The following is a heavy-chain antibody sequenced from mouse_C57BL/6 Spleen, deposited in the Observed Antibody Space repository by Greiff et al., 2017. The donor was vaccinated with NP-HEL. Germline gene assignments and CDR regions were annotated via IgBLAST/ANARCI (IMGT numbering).Heavy chain of an antibody. CDR3: ARGRSTMVKGAMDY. CDR1: GYTFTSYW. Sequence: QVQLQQPGAELVMPGASVKLSCKASGYTFTSYWMHWVKQRPGQGLEWIGEIDPSDSYTNYNQKFKGKSTLTVDKSSSTAYMQLSSLTSEDSAVYYCARGRSTMVKGAMDYWGQGTSVTVSS. D-gene: IGHD2-2*01. V-gene: IGHV1-69*01. CDR2: IDPSDSYT. J-gene: IGHJ4*01.